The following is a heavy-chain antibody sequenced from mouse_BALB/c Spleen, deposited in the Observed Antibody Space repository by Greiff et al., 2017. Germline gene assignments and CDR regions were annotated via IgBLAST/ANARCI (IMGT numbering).Heavy chain of an antibody. CDR3: ASYDG. D-gene: IGHD2-3*01. J-gene: IGHJ2*01. Sequence: VQRVESGAELARPGASVKLSCKASGYTFTSYWMQWVKQRPGQGLEWIGAIYPGDGDTRYTQKFKGKATLTADKSSSTAYMQLSSLASEDSAVYYCASYDGWGQGTTLTVSS. V-gene: IGHV1-87*01. CDR1: GYTFTSYW. CDR2: IYPGDGDT.